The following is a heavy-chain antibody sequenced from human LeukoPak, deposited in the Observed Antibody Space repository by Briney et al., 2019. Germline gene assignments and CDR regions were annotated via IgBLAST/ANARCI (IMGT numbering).Heavy chain of an antibody. V-gene: IGHV1-18*04. Sequence: ASVKVSCKGSGYTLSNHAFSWVRQAPGQGLEWMGWISADNGNTNHAQKFQGRVSLTTDTSTSTAYMELRSLRSDDTAVYYCARGDIVATISYYYYYYGMDVWGQGTTVTVSS. D-gene: IGHD5-12*01. CDR2: ISADNGNT. CDR3: ARGDIVATISYYYYYYGMDV. CDR1: GYTLSNHA. J-gene: IGHJ6*02.